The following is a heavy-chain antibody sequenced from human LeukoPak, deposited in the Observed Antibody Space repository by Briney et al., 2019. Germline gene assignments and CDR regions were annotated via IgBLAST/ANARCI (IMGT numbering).Heavy chain of an antibody. V-gene: IGHV4-61*01. D-gene: IGHD5-12*01. Sequence: SETLSLTCTVSGGSGSSGRYYCSWIPQPPRKRLEWIGDIYYSGSTNYNPSLKSRVTISVDTSKNQFSLKLSSVTAADTAVYYCASGFSGYAYYYYGMDVWGKGTTVTVSS. J-gene: IGHJ6*04. CDR3: ASGFSGYAYYYYGMDV. CDR1: GGSGSSGRYY. CDR2: IYYSGST.